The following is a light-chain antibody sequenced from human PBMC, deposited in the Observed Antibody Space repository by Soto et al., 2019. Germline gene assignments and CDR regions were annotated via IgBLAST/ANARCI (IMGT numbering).Light chain of an antibody. J-gene: IGLJ2*01. CDR1: SSDVGTYNY. CDR2: DVS. V-gene: IGLV2-14*01. Sequence: QSALTQPASVSGSPGQSITISCTGTSSDVGTYNYVSWYQQHPGKAPKLMIYDVSSRPSGVSNRFSGSKSGNTASLTISGLQAEDDADDYCSSYTSSRTVVFGGGTKLTVL. CDR3: SSYTSSRTVV.